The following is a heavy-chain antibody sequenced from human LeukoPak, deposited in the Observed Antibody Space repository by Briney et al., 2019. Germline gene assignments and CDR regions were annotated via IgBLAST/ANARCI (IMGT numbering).Heavy chain of an antibody. CDR1: GYTFTSCY. CDR3: AIQKGTIFGDVSPLSKHFHH. Sequence: ASVKVSCKASGYTFTSCYMHLVRQAPGQGLEWMVLINPSGGSTTYAQKFQGRVTMTRDTSTSTVHMELSSLRSEDTAVYYCAIQKGTIFGDVSPLSKHFHHWGQGTLVTVSS. CDR2: INPSGGST. J-gene: IGHJ1*01. V-gene: IGHV1-46*01. D-gene: IGHD3-3*01.